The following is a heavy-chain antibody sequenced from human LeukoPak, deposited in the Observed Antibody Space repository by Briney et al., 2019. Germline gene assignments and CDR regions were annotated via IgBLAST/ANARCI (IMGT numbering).Heavy chain of an antibody. CDR1: GFTFRSFA. CDR3: AKEYDSGGYGANFDY. Sequence: PGGSLRLSCVASGFTFRSFAMTWVRQAPGKGLEWVSSIGDGGYTRYYADSVQGRFIISRDNSRNTMYLQMGSLRAEDTAVYYCAKEYDSGGYGANFDYWGQGTLVTVSP. J-gene: IGHJ4*02. D-gene: IGHD3-10*01. V-gene: IGHV3-23*01. CDR2: IGDGGYTR.